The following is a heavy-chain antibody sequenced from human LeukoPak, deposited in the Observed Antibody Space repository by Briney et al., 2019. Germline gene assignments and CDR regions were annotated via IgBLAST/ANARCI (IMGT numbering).Heavy chain of an antibody. V-gene: IGHV4-39*07. D-gene: IGHD6-19*01. CDR3: ARRPGYSSGWFFDY. CDR1: SGSISTSNYY. J-gene: IGHJ4*02. Sequence: SETLSLTCTVSSGSISTSNYYWGWVRQPPGKALEWIGNIFYSGSTYYSPSLKSRFTISLDTSRNQFSLKLTSVTAADTAMYYCARRPGYSSGWFFDYWGQGTLVTVSS. CDR2: IFYSGST.